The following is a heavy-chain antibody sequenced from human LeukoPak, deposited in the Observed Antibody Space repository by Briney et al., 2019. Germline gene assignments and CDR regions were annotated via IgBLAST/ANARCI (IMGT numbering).Heavy chain of an antibody. Sequence: GASVKVSCKVSGYTLTELSMHWVRQAPGKGLEWMGGFDPEDGETIYAQKFQGRVTMTEDTSTDTAYMELGSLRSEDTAVYYCATGVPVTAQINYYYYGMDVWGQGTTVTVSS. CDR3: ATGVPVTAQINYYYYGMDV. V-gene: IGHV1-24*01. J-gene: IGHJ6*02. CDR1: GYTLTELS. D-gene: IGHD4-23*01. CDR2: FDPEDGET.